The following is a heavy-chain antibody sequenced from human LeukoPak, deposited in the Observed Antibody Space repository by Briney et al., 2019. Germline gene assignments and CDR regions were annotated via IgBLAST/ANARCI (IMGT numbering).Heavy chain of an antibody. J-gene: IGHJ5*02. CDR2: ISVYNDNA. D-gene: IGHD2-2*03. Sequence: ASVKVSCKASGYSFTSFGLTWVRQAPGQGLEWMGWISVYNDNAKYSQNFQGRVTLTTDVYTSTASMELRSLRVDDTAVYYCARDPGYCRTTTCPNWFDPWGQGTLVTVSS. CDR1: GYSFTSFG. V-gene: IGHV1-18*01. CDR3: ARDPGYCRTTTCPNWFDP.